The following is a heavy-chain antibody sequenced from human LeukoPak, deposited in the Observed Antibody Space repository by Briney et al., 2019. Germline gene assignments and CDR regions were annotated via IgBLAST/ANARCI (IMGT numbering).Heavy chain of an antibody. CDR3: PRAAETPRNSSSSYYLNV. CDR1: GFTFSDYF. V-gene: IGHV3-11*04. D-gene: IGHD1-14*01. J-gene: IGHJ6*03. CDR2: ISTSGSTI. Sequence: GGSLRLSCTSSGFTFSDYFMSWIRQAPGKGLEWVSYISTSGSTIYYTDSVKGRFTISRDNAKNSLYLQMNSLRAEDTAVYYFPRAAETPRNSSSSYYLNVWGKGPTVTFPS.